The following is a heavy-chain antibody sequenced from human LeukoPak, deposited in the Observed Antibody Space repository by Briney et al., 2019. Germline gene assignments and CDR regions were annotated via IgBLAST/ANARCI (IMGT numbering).Heavy chain of an antibody. CDR3: AKEGYSSPYYFDY. V-gene: IGHV3-9*01. J-gene: IGHJ4*02. CDR2: ISWNSGSI. CDR1: GFTFDDYA. D-gene: IGHD6-19*01. Sequence: QTGGSLRLSCAASGFTFDDYAMHWVRQAPGKGLEWVSGISWNSGSIGYADSVKGRFTIPRDNAKNSLYLQMSSLRAEDTALYYCAKEGYSSPYYFDYWGQGTLVTVSS.